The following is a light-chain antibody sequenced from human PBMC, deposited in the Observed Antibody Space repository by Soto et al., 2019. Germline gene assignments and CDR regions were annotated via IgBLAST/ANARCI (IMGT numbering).Light chain of an antibody. V-gene: IGKV3D-20*01. CDR2: DSS. CDR1: QSVNSYY. J-gene: IGKJ1*01. CDR3: QHYGDSSWT. Sequence: ELVFTQSPATLSLSPGERATLSCCASQSVNSYYLAWYQLKPGLAPRLLIYDSSSRATGVPDRFSGSGSGADLTLTISRLEPEDFAVYYCQHYGDSSWTVGQGTKVDI.